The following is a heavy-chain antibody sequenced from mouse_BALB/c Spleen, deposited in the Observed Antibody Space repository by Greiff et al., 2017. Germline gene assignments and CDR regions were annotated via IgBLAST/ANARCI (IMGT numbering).Heavy chain of an antibody. V-gene: IGHV3-2*02. CDR2: ISYSGST. CDR3: ARGGIYYGYDEGFAY. J-gene: IGHJ3*01. CDR1: GYSITSDYA. Sequence: EVKLMESGPGLVKPSQSLSLTCTVTGYSITSDYAWYWIRQFPGNKLEWMGYISYSGSTSYNPSLKSRISITRDTSKNQFFLQLNSVTTEDTATYYCARGGIYYGYDEGFAYWGQGTLVTVSA. D-gene: IGHD2-2*01.